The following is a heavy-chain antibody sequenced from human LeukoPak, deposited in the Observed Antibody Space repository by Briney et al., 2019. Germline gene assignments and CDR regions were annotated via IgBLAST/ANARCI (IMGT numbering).Heavy chain of an antibody. CDR2: IYHSGST. J-gene: IGHJ6*03. CDR1: GGSISSSSYY. CDR3: ARDQYGVYYYYMDV. V-gene: IGHV4-39*07. Sequence: SETLSLTCTVSGGSISSSSYYWGWIRQPPGKGLEWIGSIYHSGSTYYNPSLKSRVTISVDTSKNQFSLKLSSVTAADTAVYYCARDQYGVYYYYMDVWGKGTTVTVSS. D-gene: IGHD4-17*01.